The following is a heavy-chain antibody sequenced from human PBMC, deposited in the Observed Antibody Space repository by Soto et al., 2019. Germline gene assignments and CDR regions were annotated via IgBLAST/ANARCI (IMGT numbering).Heavy chain of an antibody. CDR1: GFTFSSYA. Sequence: PGGSLRLSCAASGFTFSSYAMHWVRQAPGKGLEWVALISHDGSNKYYADSVKGRFTISRDNSKNTLNLQMNSLRDEDTTVYYCARERGYSYGVFDYWGQGTLVTVSS. CDR3: ARERGYSYGVFDY. CDR2: ISHDGSNK. V-gene: IGHV3-30-3*01. J-gene: IGHJ4*02. D-gene: IGHD5-18*01.